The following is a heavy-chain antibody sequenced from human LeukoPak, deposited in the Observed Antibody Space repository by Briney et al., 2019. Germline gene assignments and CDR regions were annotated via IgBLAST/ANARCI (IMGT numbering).Heavy chain of an antibody. Sequence: SGGSLILSCAASGFTFSSYAMSWVRQAPGGGLEWVSAISGSGGSTYYADSVKGRFTISKDNSKNTLYLQMNSLRAEDTAVYYCAHSSGYWIFDYWGQGTLVTVSS. CDR3: AHSSGYWIFDY. CDR1: GFTFSSYA. D-gene: IGHD3-22*01. J-gene: IGHJ4*02. V-gene: IGHV3-23*01. CDR2: ISGSGGST.